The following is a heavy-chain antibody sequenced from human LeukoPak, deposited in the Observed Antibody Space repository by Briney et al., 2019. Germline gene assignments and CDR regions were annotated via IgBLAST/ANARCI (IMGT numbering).Heavy chain of an antibody. D-gene: IGHD3-22*01. CDR2: ISSNGGST. Sequence: GGSLRLSCAASGFTFSSYAMHWVRQAQGKGLEYVSAISSNGGSTYYANSVKGRFTISRDNSKNTLYLQMGSLRAEDMAVYYCARVNSAGSGYYSAWGQGTLVTVSS. CDR3: ARVNSAGSGYYSA. J-gene: IGHJ5*02. CDR1: GFTFSSYA. V-gene: IGHV3-64*01.